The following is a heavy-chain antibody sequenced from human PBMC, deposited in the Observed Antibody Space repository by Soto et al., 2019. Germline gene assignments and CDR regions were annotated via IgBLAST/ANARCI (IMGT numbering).Heavy chain of an antibody. V-gene: IGHV1-69*08. Sequence: QVQLVQSGAEVKKPGSSVKVSCKASGGTFSSYTISWVRQAPGQGLEWMGRIIPILGIANYAQKFQGRVTITADKSTSTADMELSSLRSEDTAVYYCARDDCSGGSCYSFISMEFSWFDPWGQGTLVTVSS. CDR2: IIPILGIA. CDR3: ARDDCSGGSCYSFISMEFSWFDP. J-gene: IGHJ5*02. D-gene: IGHD2-15*01. CDR1: GGTFSSYT.